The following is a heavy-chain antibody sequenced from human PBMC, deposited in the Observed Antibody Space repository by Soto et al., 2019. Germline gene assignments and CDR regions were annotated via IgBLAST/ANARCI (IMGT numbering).Heavy chain of an antibody. D-gene: IGHD3-22*01. CDR1: GFTFSSYA. V-gene: IGHV3-23*01. CDR2: ISGSGGGT. Sequence: PGGSLRLSCAASGFTFSSYAMSWVRQAPGKGLEWVSAISGSGGGTYYADSVKGRFTISRDNSKNTLYLQMNSLRAEDTAVYYCAKVRRYYDSSGYYFWGQGTLVTVSS. J-gene: IGHJ4*02. CDR3: AKVRRYYDSSGYYF.